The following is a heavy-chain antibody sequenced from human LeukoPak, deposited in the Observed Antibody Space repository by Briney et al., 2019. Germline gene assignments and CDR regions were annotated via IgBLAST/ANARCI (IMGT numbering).Heavy chain of an antibody. CDR3: AREGTTDVYWFDP. CDR1: GYTFTSFD. V-gene: IGHV1-8*01. Sequence: GASVKVSCKASGYTFTSFDINWVRQAPGQGLEWMGWMNPNSGNTGYAQKFQGRVTMTRNTSISTAYMELSSLRSEDTAVYYCAREGTTDVYWFDPWGQGTLVTVSS. CDR2: MNPNSGNT. J-gene: IGHJ5*02. D-gene: IGHD4-17*01.